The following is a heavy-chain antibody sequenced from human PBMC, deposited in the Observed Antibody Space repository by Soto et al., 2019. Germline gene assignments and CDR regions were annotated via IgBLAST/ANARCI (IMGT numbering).Heavy chain of an antibody. D-gene: IGHD6-6*01. CDR3: ARATSIAAHRFDY. CDR1: GGSFSGYY. V-gene: IGHV4-34*01. Sequence: SETLSLTCAVYGGSFSGYYWSWIRQPPGKGLEWIGEINHSGSTNYNPSLKSRVTISVDTSKNQFSLKLSSVTAADTAVYYCARATSIAAHRFDYWGQGTLVTVSS. CDR2: INHSGST. J-gene: IGHJ4*02.